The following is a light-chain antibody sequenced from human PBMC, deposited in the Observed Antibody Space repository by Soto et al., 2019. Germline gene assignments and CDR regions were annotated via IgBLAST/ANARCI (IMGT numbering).Light chain of an antibody. CDR1: SSNIGAGYD. J-gene: IGLJ2*01. CDR3: QSYDSSLSGCVV. Sequence: QSVLTQLPSVSGAPGQRVTISCTGSSSNIGAGYDVHWYQQLPGTAPKLLIYGNSNRPSGVPDRFSGSKSGTSASLAITGLQAEDEADYYCQSYDSSLSGCVVFGGGTKLTVL. V-gene: IGLV1-40*01. CDR2: GNS.